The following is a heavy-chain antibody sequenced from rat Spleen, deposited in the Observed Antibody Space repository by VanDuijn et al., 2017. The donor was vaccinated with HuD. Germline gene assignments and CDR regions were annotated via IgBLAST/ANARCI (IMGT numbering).Heavy chain of an antibody. CDR2: INTDGDNT. J-gene: IGHJ2*01. CDR3: ARDNDYYFDY. V-gene: IGHV5-58*01. CDR1: GFSLSTSW. Sequence: EVQLVETGGGLVQPGGSLKLSCVASGFSLSTSWMSWIRQAPGKGLEWVSSINTDGDNTYYPDSVTGRFTISRDNAEDTVYLQMNSLRSDDTATYYCARDNDYYFDYWGQGVMVTVSS.